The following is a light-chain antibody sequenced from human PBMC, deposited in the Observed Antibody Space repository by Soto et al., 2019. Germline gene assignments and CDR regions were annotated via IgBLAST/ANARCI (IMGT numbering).Light chain of an antibody. V-gene: IGKV1-5*01. CDR2: DVS. CDR3: QHYKMYSPWT. J-gene: IGKJ1*01. CDR1: QFVSSR. Sequence: TQSPATLSGSPGERVTLSCRASQFVSSRLAWYQQRPGQVPRLLIYDVSSLQSGVPSRFSGSGSGTEFTLTISSLQPDDFATYYCQHYKMYSPWTFGQGTKVEIK.